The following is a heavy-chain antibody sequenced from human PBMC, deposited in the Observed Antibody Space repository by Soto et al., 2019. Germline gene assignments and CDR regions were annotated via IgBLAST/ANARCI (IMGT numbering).Heavy chain of an antibody. CDR2: INPSGGGK. J-gene: IGHJ4*02. Sequence: QVQLVQSGAEVEKPGASVKVSCKASGYTFTSYYMHWVRQAPGQGLEWMGIINPSGGGKSYTQKFQGRVTMTRDTSTSTVYMELSSLRSEDTAVYYCAREVERGYSYGYLEYWGQGTLVTVSS. CDR3: AREVERGYSYGYLEY. D-gene: IGHD5-18*01. V-gene: IGHV1-46*01. CDR1: GYTFTSYY.